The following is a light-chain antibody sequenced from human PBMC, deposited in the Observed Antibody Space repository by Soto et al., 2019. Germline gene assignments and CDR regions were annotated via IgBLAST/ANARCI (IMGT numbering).Light chain of an antibody. CDR3: CSYTSNVIPV. Sequence: SVLTQPASVSGSPGQSITISCTGTSSDVGGYDYVSWYQQHPGKAPKLMIYNVYDRPSGISYRFSGSKSGNTASLTISGLQAEDEADYYCCSYTSNVIPVFGVGTKVTGL. CDR2: NVY. V-gene: IGLV2-14*03. J-gene: IGLJ2*01. CDR1: SSDVGGYDY.